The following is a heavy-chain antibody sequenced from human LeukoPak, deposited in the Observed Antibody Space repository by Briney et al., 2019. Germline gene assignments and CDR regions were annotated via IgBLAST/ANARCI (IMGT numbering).Heavy chain of an antibody. CDR1: GYTFTSYG. Sequence: EASVKVSCKASGYTFTSYGISWVRQAPGQGLEWMGRISAYNGNTNYAQKLQGRVTMTTDTSTSTAYMELRSLRSDDTAVYYCAKDPCSSTSCYGNYYYGMDVWGQGTTVTVSS. V-gene: IGHV1-18*01. CDR3: AKDPCSSTSCYGNYYYGMDV. J-gene: IGHJ6*02. D-gene: IGHD2-2*01. CDR2: ISAYNGNT.